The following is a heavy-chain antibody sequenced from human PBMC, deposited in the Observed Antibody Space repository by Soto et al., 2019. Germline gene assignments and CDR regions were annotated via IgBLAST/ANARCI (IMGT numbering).Heavy chain of an antibody. D-gene: IGHD2-8*01. V-gene: IGHV1-2*04. J-gene: IGHJ6*02. CDR1: GYSFTDYY. Sequence: SVKASSKAPGYSFTDYYLTSVRQAPGQGLESLGRINPKSGGTSTAQKFQGWVTMTRDRYISTVYMELTRLRSDDTAVYFCARGHSTDCSNGVGSFFYNNEMDVWGQGSTVTVSS. CDR3: ARGHSTDCSNGVGSFFYNNEMDV. CDR2: INPKSGGT.